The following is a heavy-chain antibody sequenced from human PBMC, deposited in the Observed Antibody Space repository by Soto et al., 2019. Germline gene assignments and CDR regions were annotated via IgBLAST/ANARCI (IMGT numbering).Heavy chain of an antibody. Sequence: QVQLVQSGPEMKKPGASVKLSCKASGYTFTTYSMHWVRQAPGQRLEWMGWIHAGNGNTEHSQKFQGRGTITRETSASTAYLELGSLRSEDTAVYYCARAACSSTSCYNYYAYGMDVWGQGTAVTVS. J-gene: IGHJ6*02. D-gene: IGHD2-2*01. V-gene: IGHV1-3*01. CDR1: GYTFTTYS. CDR3: ARAACSSTSCYNYYAYGMDV. CDR2: IHAGNGNT.